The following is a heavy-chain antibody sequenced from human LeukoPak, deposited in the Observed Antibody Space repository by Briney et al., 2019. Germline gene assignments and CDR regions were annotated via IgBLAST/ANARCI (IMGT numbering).Heavy chain of an antibody. CDR3: AKNTGYNSGWYYFDY. CDR2: ISGSGGST. D-gene: IGHD6-19*01. J-gene: IGHJ4*02. V-gene: IGHV3-23*01. Sequence: PGESLRLSCAASGFTFSSYAMSWVRQAPGKGLEWVSAISGSGGSTYYADSVKGRFTNSRDNSKNTLYLQMNSLRAEDTAVYYCAKNTGYNSGWYYFDYWGQGTLVTVSS. CDR1: GFTFSSYA.